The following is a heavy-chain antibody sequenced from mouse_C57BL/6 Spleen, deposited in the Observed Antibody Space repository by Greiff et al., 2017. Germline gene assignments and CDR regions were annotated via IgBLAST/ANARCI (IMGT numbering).Heavy chain of an antibody. CDR3: ARGITTVVATGAMDY. D-gene: IGHD1-1*01. V-gene: IGHV2-9-1*01. J-gene: IGHJ4*01. Sequence: VKVVESGPGLVAPSQSLSITCTVSGFSLTSYAISWVRQPPGKGLEWLGVIWTGGGTNYNSALKSRLSISKDNSKSQVFLKMNSLQTDDTARYYCARGITTVVATGAMDYWGQGTSVTVSS. CDR1: GFSLTSYA. CDR2: IWTGGGT.